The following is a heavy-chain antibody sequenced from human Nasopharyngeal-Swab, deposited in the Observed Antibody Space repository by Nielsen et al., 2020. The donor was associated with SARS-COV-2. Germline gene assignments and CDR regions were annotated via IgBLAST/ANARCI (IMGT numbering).Heavy chain of an antibody. CDR1: GGSISSSNW. CDR3: ARVIGGEVATSLEDAFDI. Sequence: SETLSLTCAVSGGSISSSNWWSWVRQPPGTGLEWIGEIYHSGSTNYNPSLKSRVTISVDKSKNQFSLKLSSVTAADTAVYYCARVIGGEVATSLEDAFDIWGQGTMVTVSS. D-gene: IGHD5-24*01. J-gene: IGHJ3*02. CDR2: IYHSGST. V-gene: IGHV4-4*02.